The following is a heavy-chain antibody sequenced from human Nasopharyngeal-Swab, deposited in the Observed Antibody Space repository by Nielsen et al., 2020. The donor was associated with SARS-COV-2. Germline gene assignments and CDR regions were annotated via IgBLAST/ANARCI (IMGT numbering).Heavy chain of an antibody. CDR1: GGSISSYY. CDR2: VYYSRST. D-gene: IGHD7-27*01. CDR3: ARENVWGPSADAYYGMDV. J-gene: IGHJ6*02. V-gene: IGHV4-59*01. Sequence: SETLSLTCTVSGGSISSYYWSWIRQPPGQGLEWIGYVYYSRSTKYNPSLKSRVSISVDTSKNQFSLKLSSVTAADTAVYYCARENVWGPSADAYYGMDVWGQGTTVTVSS.